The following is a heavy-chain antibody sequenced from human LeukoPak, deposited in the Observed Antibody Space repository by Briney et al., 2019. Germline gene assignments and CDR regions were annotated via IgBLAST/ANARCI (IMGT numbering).Heavy chain of an antibody. V-gene: IGHV1-18*01. CDR1: GYTFTSYG. CDR3: ARVSGFRERGLAYYYYYYMDV. J-gene: IGHJ6*03. D-gene: IGHD3-10*01. Sequence: ASVKVSCKASGYTFTSYGISWVRQAPGQGLEWMGWISAYNGNTNYAQKLQGRVTMTTDTSTSTAYMELRSLRSDDTAVYSCARVSGFRERGLAYYYYYYMDVWGKGTTVTVSS. CDR2: ISAYNGNT.